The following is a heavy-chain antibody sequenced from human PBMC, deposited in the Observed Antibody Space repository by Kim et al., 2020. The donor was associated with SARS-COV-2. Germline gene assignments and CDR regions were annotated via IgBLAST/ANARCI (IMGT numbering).Heavy chain of an antibody. D-gene: IGHD3-10*01. Sequence: GGSLRLSCAASGFTFNSYWMAWVRQAPGKGLEWVANIKEDGSGRSYVDSVKGRFTISRDNARNSLYLQMNSLRAEDTAVYFCARGGLSQGDYWGQGTLVTVSS. J-gene: IGHJ4*02. CDR3: ARGGLSQGDY. CDR2: IKEDGSGR. CDR1: GFTFNSYW. V-gene: IGHV3-7*04.